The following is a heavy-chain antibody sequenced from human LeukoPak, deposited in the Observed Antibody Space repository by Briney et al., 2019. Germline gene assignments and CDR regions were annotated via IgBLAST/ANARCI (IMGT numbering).Heavy chain of an antibody. Sequence: KPSETLSLTCTVSGGSISSYYWSWIRQPAGKGLEWIGYIYNSGSTYYNPSLKSRCTISVDTSKNQLSLRLSSVTAADTAVYYCARGFCTNGVCSSDYFDYWGQGTLVTVSS. CDR1: GGSISSYY. V-gene: IGHV4-59*06. CDR2: IYNSGST. D-gene: IGHD2-8*01. J-gene: IGHJ4*02. CDR3: ARGFCTNGVCSSDYFDY.